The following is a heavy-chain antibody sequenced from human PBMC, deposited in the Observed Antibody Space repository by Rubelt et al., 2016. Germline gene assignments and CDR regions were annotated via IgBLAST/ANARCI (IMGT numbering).Heavy chain of an antibody. V-gene: IGHV4-59*08. CDR1: GDSISSYS. CDR3: ARQEPRGGVVY. J-gene: IGHJ4*02. D-gene: IGHD3-16*01. CDR2: INYSGNT. Sequence: QVQLQESGPGLVKPSETLSLTCTVSGDSISSYSWSWIRQPPGKGLEWIGTINYSGNTYYNPSLRSRVTISVDTSKIQFSRKLGPGTGGDTAGYYCARQEPRGGVVYWGQGTLVTVSS.